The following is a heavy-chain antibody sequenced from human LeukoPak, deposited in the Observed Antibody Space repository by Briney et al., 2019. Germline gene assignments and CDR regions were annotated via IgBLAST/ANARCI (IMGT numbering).Heavy chain of an antibody. V-gene: IGHV3-7*01. CDR3: ARDHTAMVTGGMNY. CDR1: GFTFSSYW. CDR2: IKQDGSEK. D-gene: IGHD5-18*01. J-gene: IGHJ4*02. Sequence: GGSLRLSCAASGFTFSSYWMSWVRQAPGKGLEWVANIKQDGSEKYYVDSVKGRFTISRDNAKNSLYLQMNSLRAEDTAVYYCARDHTAMVTGGMNYWGQGTLVTVSS.